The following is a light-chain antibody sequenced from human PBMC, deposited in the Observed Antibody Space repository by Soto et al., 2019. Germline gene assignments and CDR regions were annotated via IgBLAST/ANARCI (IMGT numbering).Light chain of an antibody. CDR2: GAS. J-gene: IGKJ2*01. V-gene: IGKV3-20*01. Sequence: EIVLTQSPGTLSLSPGERATLSCRASQSVSSTYLVWYQQKPGQAPRLLIYGASSRATGIPDRFSGSGSGTDFTLTISRLEPEDFAVYDGQQYGSSPMYTFGQGTKLEIK. CDR1: QSVSSTY. CDR3: QQYGSSPMYT.